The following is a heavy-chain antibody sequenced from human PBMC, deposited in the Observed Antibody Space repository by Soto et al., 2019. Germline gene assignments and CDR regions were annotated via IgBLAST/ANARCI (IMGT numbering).Heavy chain of an antibody. Sequence: GAAVKVSCKASGYTFTGYYMHRVRQAPGQGLEWMGWINPNSGGTNYAQKFQGRVTMTRDTSISTAYMELSRLRSDDTAVYYCAREDDSSGYYYSPHYWRQGTLVTASS. CDR1: GYTFTGYY. CDR3: AREDDSSGYYYSPHY. CDR2: INPNSGGT. D-gene: IGHD3-22*01. J-gene: IGHJ4*02. V-gene: IGHV1-2*02.